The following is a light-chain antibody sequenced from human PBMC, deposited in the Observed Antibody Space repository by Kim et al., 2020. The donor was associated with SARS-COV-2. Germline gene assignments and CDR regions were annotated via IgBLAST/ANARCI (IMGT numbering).Light chain of an antibody. J-gene: IGKJ1*01. V-gene: IGKV1-39*01. Sequence: GDRVTITCRASENNRKYLNWYQQKPGKAPKLLIYAASSVQSGVPSRFSGGGSGTEFTLTISSLQPEDVATYYCQQSSDIPWTFGQGTKVDIK. CDR3: QQSSDIPWT. CDR2: AAS. CDR1: ENNRKY.